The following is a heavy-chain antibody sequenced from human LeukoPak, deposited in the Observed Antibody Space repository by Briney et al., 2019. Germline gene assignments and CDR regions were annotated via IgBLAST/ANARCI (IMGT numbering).Heavy chain of an antibody. V-gene: IGHV1-69*05. CDR3: ARGEGSCGSSTCRQYLAH. CDR2: IIPIFGTA. Sequence: GASVKVSCKASGGTFSSYAISWVRQAPGQGLEWMGGIIPIFGTANYAQKFQGRVTITTDESTSTAYMELSSLRSEDTAVYYCARGEGSCGSSTCRQYLAHWGQGTLVTVSS. CDR1: GGTFSSYA. D-gene: IGHD2-2*01. J-gene: IGHJ5*02.